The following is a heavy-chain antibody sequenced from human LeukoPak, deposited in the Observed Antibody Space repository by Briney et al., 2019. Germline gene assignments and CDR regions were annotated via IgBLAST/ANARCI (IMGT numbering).Heavy chain of an antibody. Sequence: GGSLRLSCAASGFTFSSYAMHWVRQAPGKGLEWVAVISYDGSNKYYADPVKGRFTTSRDNSKNTLYLQMNSLIAEDTAVYYCARGTSFGELLPNWFDPWGQGTLVTVSS. J-gene: IGHJ5*02. CDR3: ARGTSFGELLPNWFDP. D-gene: IGHD3-10*01. V-gene: IGHV3-30*04. CDR1: GFTFSSYA. CDR2: ISYDGSNK.